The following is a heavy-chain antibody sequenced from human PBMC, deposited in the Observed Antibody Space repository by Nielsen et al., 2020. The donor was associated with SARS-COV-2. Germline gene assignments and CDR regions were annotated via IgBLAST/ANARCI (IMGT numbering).Heavy chain of an antibody. CDR3: AKSRADGGNSDQAFDV. J-gene: IGHJ3*01. Sequence: LRLSCTVSGGSISSGGYYWSWIRQHPGKGLEWIGYIYYSGSTYYNPSLKSRVTISVDTSKNQFSLKLSSVTAADTAVYYCAKSRADGGNSDQAFDVWGQGALVTVSS. D-gene: IGHD4-23*01. CDR1: GGSISSGGYY. CDR2: IYYSGST. V-gene: IGHV4-31*03.